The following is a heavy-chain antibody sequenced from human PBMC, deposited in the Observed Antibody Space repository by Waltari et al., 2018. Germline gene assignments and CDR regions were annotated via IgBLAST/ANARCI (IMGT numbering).Heavy chain of an antibody. CDR2: IYHSGST. CDR3: ARDPPRGGSNYLRSGVDY. Sequence: QLQLQESGPGLVKPSETLSLTCTVSGGSISSSSYYWGWIRQPPGKGLEWIGSIYHSGSTYYNPSLKSRVTISVDTSKNQFSLKLSSVTAADTAVYYCARDPPRGGSNYLRSGVDYWGQGTLVTVSS. CDR1: GGSISSSSYY. V-gene: IGHV4-39*07. J-gene: IGHJ4*02. D-gene: IGHD4-4*01.